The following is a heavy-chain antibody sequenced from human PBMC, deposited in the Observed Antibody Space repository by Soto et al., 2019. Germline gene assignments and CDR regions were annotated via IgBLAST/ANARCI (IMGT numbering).Heavy chain of an antibody. CDR2: INPNSGGT. CDR3: ARVGYGDYPLDY. D-gene: IGHD4-17*01. V-gene: IGHV1-8*01. CDR1: GYTFTSYD. J-gene: IGHJ4*02. Sequence: ASVKVSCKASGYTFTSYDINWVRQATGQGLEWMGWINPNSGGTNYADSVKGRFTISRDNSKNTLYLQMNSLRAEDTALYYCARVGYGDYPLDYWGQGTLVTVSS.